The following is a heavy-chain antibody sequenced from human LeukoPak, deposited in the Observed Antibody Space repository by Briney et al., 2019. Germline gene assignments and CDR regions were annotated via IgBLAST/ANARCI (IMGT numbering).Heavy chain of an antibody. Sequence: ASVKVSFKASGYNFTSYNIYWVRQAPGQGLEWMGIIDPSGGTTNYAQKFKGRVTMTRDTSTSTVYMELSSLRSEDTAVYYCARFAVHRRLTVAGQFGLDYWGQGTLVTVSS. CDR2: IDPSGGTT. D-gene: IGHD6-19*01. J-gene: IGHJ4*02. CDR1: GYNFTSYN. V-gene: IGHV1-46*01. CDR3: ARFAVHRRLTVAGQFGLDY.